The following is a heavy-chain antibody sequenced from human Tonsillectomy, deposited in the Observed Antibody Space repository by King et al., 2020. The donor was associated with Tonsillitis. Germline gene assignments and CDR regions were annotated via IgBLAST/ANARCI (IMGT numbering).Heavy chain of an antibody. Sequence: QLVQSGSEVKKPGTSVKVSCKASGYTFTSYSISWVRQAPGQGLEWMGWISAYNGNRKYAEKVQDRVTLTTDTSTSTAYMELTSLRSDDTAVYYCARDPPYDCSGFYYGIHGAFDVWGQGTKVTVSS. CDR1: GYTFTSYS. D-gene: IGHD3-22*01. J-gene: IGHJ3*01. CDR3: ARDPPYDCSGFYYGIHGAFDV. V-gene: IGHV1-18*04. CDR2: ISAYNGNR.